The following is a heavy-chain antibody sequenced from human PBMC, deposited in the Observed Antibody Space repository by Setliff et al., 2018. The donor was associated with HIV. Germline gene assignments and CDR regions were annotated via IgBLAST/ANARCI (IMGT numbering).Heavy chain of an antibody. J-gene: IGHJ4*02. Sequence: GASVKVSCKASGGTFSSYGITWVRQAPGQGLEWMGGSTPILDTTNYAQKFQGRVTITTDESTNAVYMELSSLRSDDTAVYYCATYHYYDSSAYHIDLYYLDYWGQGTLVTVSS. CDR3: ATYHYYDSSAYHIDLYYLDY. V-gene: IGHV1-69*05. D-gene: IGHD3-22*01. CDR2: STPILDTT. CDR1: GGTFSSYG.